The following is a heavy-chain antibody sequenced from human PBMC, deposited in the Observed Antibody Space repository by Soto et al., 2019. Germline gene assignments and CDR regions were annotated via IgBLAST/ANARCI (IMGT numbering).Heavy chain of an antibody. J-gene: IGHJ6*04. CDR1: GFTFSESG. D-gene: IGHD3-16*01. CDR3: ASSRYGIGAGMDV. Sequence: QVQLVESGGGVVQPGRSLRLSCEASGFTFSESGMHWVRQAPGKGLEWVTLISYDGSQKYYIDSVKGRFTISRDNSKNTLYRQMNSRRVEDTAVYYCASSRYGIGAGMDVWGKGTTVTVSS. CDR2: ISYDGSQK. V-gene: IGHV3-30*03.